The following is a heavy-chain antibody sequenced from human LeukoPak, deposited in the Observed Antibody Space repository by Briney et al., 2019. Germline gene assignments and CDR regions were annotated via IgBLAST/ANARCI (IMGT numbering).Heavy chain of an antibody. Sequence: PGGSLRLSCAASGFIFSNACMSWVRQAPGKGVEWVGRIKRKSDGGTTEYAAPVKGRFSISRDDSKNMLYLEVNSLRPEDTAVYFCSTYSSSWYVFDYWGQGTLVTVSS. J-gene: IGHJ4*02. D-gene: IGHD6-13*01. CDR1: GFIFSNAC. CDR3: STYSSSWYVFDY. V-gene: IGHV3-15*01. CDR2: IKRKSDGGTT.